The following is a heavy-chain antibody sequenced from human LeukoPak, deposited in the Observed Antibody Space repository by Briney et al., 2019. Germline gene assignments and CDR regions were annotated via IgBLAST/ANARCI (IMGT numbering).Heavy chain of an antibody. CDR3: AKDTQYYYDSSGYPHGDYFDY. CDR1: GFTFDDYA. D-gene: IGHD3-22*01. V-gene: IGHV3-23*01. Sequence: GRSLRLSCAASGFTFDDYAMHWVRQAPGKGLEWVSAISGSGGSTYYADSVKGRFTISRDNSKNTLYLQMNSLRAEDTAVYYCAKDTQYYYDSSGYPHGDYFDYWGQGTLVTVSS. CDR2: ISGSGGST. J-gene: IGHJ4*02.